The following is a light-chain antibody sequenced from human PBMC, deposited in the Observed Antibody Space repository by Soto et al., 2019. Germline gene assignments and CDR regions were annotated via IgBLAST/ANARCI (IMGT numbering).Light chain of an antibody. CDR3: QQHNRFPWT. J-gene: IGKJ1*01. CDR1: QDLHTL. CDR2: SAS. V-gene: IGKV1-12*02. Sequence: DIQVTQSPSSVSASVGDRVTITCRASQDLHTLLAWYQHKPGESPKLLIYSASTLFSGVPSRFSGRGTATYFTLDIDTLQPEDFATYYCQQHNRFPWTFGQGTRVEMK.